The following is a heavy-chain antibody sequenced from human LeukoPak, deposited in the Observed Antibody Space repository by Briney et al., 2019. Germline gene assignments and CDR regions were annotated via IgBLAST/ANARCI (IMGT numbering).Heavy chain of an antibody. CDR1: GGSISSYY. D-gene: IGHD2-21*02. CDR3: VIFTDYYFDY. V-gene: IGHV4-59*12. Sequence: SEPLSLTCTVSGGSISSYYWSWIRQPPGKGLEWIGYIYYSGSTNYNPSLKSRVTISVDTSKNQFSLKLSSVTAADTAVYYCVIFTDYYFDYWGQGTLVTVSS. CDR2: IYYSGST. J-gene: IGHJ4*02.